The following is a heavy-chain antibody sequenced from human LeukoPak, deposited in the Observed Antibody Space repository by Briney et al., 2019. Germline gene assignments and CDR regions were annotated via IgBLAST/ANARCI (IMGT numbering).Heavy chain of an antibody. J-gene: IGHJ4*02. CDR3: AREDAYCGGDCLPDY. D-gene: IGHD2-21*02. V-gene: IGHV1-3*01. CDR1: GYTFTSYA. Sequence: ASVKVSCKASGYTFTSYAVHWVRQAPGQRLEWMGWINAGNGNTKYSQKFQGRVTITRDTSASTAYMELSSLRSEDTAVYYCAREDAYCGGDCLPDYWGQGTLVTVSS. CDR2: INAGNGNT.